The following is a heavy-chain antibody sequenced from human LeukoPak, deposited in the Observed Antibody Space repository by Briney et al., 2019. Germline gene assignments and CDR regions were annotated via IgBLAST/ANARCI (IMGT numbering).Heavy chain of an antibody. Sequence: GGSLRLSCAASGFTFSSYSMNWVRQAPGKGLEWVSSISSSSYIYYADSVKGRFTISRDNAKNSLYLQMNSLRAEDTAVYYCARDPNYYGSGSYDYWGQGTLVTVSS. CDR3: ARDPNYYGSGSYDY. CDR2: ISSSSYI. D-gene: IGHD3-10*01. CDR1: GFTFSSYS. J-gene: IGHJ4*02. V-gene: IGHV3-21*01.